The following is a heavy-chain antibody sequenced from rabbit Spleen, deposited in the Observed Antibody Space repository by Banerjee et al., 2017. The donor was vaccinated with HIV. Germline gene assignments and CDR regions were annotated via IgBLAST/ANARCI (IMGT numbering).Heavy chain of an antibody. V-gene: IGHV1S40*01. CDR3: ARNGGMLDYKL. J-gene: IGHJ3*01. D-gene: IGHD6-1*01. CDR1: GFSFNSGYD. Sequence: QSLEESGGGLVKPGASLTLTCKASGFSFNSGYDMCWVRQAPGKGLEWIACIYAGSSGNTYSATWAKGRFTISKTSSTTVTLQMTSLTAADTATYFCARNGGMLDYKLWGQGTLVTVS. CDR2: IYAGSSGNT.